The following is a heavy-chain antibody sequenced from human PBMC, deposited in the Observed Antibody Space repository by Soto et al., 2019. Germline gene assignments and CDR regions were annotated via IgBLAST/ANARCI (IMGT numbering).Heavy chain of an antibody. D-gene: IGHD2-2*01. V-gene: IGHV3-21*01. CDR1: GCTFSSYS. Sequence: GGSLRLSCAASGCTFSSYSMNWVRQAPGKGLEWVSSISSSSSYIYYADSVKGRFTISRDNAKNSLYLQMNSLRAEDTAVYYCARGAFGVPAAMHYYYYYGMDVWGQGTTVTVSS. CDR2: ISSSSSYI. J-gene: IGHJ6*02. CDR3: ARGAFGVPAAMHYYYYYGMDV.